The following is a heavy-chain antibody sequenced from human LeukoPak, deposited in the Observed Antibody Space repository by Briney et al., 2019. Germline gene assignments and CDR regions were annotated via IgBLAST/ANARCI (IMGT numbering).Heavy chain of an antibody. D-gene: IGHD3-10*01. J-gene: IGHJ4*02. CDR3: AREGDPTGSYYNY. Sequence: PSETLSLTCTVSGGSINSGANYWSWIRQPPGRGLEWIGYISHSESAYYSPSLESRITISVDRSKNQFSLNLNSVTAADTAVYYCAREGDPTGSYYNYWGQGILVTVSS. CDR1: GGSINSGANY. V-gene: IGHV4-30-2*01. CDR2: ISHSESA.